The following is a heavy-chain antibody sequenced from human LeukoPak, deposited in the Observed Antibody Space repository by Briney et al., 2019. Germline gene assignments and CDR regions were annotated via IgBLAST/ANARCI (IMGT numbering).Heavy chain of an antibody. CDR3: ARGDWGSFKSPDS. Sequence: ASEKVSCKASGYSFTDYYLQWVQQAAGQGLQWMGWINPKNGGTNYAQKFQGRVIMTGDTSISTGYLELSSLRSDDTAVYYCARGDWGSFKSPDSWGQGKLVTVSS. J-gene: IGHJ4*02. D-gene: IGHD7-27*01. CDR1: GYSFTDYY. V-gene: IGHV1-2*02. CDR2: INPKNGGT.